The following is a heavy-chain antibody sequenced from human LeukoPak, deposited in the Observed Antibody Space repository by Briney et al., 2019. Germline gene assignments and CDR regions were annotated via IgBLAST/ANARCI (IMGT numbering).Heavy chain of an antibody. V-gene: IGHV4-34*01. J-gene: IGHJ5*02. D-gene: IGHD3-22*01. CDR1: GGPFSGYY. Sequence: PSGTLSLTGAVFGGPFSGYYWSWIRQPPGKGLEWIGEINHSGSTNYNPSLKSRVTISVDTSKTQFSLKLSSVTAADTAVYYCARELYYYDSSGYYTNWFDPWGQGTLVTVSS. CDR3: ARELYYYDSSGYYTNWFDP. CDR2: INHSGST.